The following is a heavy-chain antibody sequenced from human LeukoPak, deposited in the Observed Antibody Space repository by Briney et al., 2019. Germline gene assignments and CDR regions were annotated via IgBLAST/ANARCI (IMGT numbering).Heavy chain of an antibody. V-gene: IGHV6-1*01. CDR3: ARGRAYSSSWYGLFDY. CDR1: GDSVSSNSAA. Sequence: SQTLSLTCAISGDSVSSNSAAWNWIRQSPSRGLEWLGRTYYRSKWYNDYAVSVKSRITINPDTSKNQFSLQLNSVTPEDTAVYYCARGRAYSSSWYGLFDYWGQGTRVTVSS. CDR2: TYYRSKWYN. J-gene: IGHJ4*02. D-gene: IGHD6-13*01.